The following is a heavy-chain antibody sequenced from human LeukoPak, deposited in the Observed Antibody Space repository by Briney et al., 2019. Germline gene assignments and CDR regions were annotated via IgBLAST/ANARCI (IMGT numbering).Heavy chain of an antibody. V-gene: IGHV4-59*01. CDR1: GGSISSYY. J-gene: IGHJ4*02. Sequence: PSETLSLTCTVSGGSISSYYWSWIRQPPGKGLEWIGYIYYSGSTNYKPSLKSRVTISVDTSKNQFSLKLSSVTAADTAVYYCASSDTAMVAPDYWGQGTLVTVSS. D-gene: IGHD5-18*01. CDR3: ASSDTAMVAPDY. CDR2: IYYSGST.